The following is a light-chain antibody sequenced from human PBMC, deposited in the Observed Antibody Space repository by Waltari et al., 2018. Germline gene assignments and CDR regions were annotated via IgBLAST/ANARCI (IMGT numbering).Light chain of an antibody. J-gene: IGLJ2*01. V-gene: IGLV3-1*01. CDR1: KLGDKY. Sequence: SYELTQPPSVSVSPGQTASITCSGDKLGDKYACWYQQKPGQSPVLVIYQDRKRPSGIPERFSGSTSGNTATLTISGSQAMDEADYYCQAWDSSTAWVFGGGTKLTVL. CDR3: QAWDSSTAWV. CDR2: QDR.